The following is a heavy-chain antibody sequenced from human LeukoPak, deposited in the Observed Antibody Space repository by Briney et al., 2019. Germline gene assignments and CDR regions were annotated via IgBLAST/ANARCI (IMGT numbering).Heavy chain of an antibody. CDR1: WYTFTRFG. CDR3: ARAGSAYFDY. D-gene: IGHD2-2*01. Sequence: ASVKVSLKGSWYTFTRFGISGVRQAPGQGPEWMGWINPNSGGTNYAQKFQGRVTMTRDTSISTAYMGLSRLRSDDTAVYYCARAGSAYFDYWGQGTLVTVSS. CDR2: INPNSGGT. J-gene: IGHJ4*02. V-gene: IGHV1-2*02.